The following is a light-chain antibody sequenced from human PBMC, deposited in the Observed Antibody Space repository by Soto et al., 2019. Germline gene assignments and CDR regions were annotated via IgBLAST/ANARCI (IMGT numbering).Light chain of an antibody. Sequence: EIVMTQSPATLSVSPGERATLSCRASQSVSSNLAWYQQKPGQAPRLLIYGASTRATGIPARFSGSGSGTEFTLTISSLQSEDFAVYNWPQTFGQGTKVEIK. CDR2: GAS. V-gene: IGKV3-15*01. CDR1: QSVSSN. J-gene: IGKJ1*01. CDR3: PQT.